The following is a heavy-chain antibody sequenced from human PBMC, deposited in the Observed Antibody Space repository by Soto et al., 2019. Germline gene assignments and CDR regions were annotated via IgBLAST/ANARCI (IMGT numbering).Heavy chain of an antibody. Sequence: ASVKVSCKASGYTFTSYDINWVRQATGQGLEWMGWMNPNSGNTGYAQKFQGRVTMTRNTAISTAYMELSSLRAEDMAVYCCASLDSSGYDAFDIWGQGTMVTVSS. J-gene: IGHJ3*02. CDR3: ASLDSSGYDAFDI. CDR1: GYTFTSYD. D-gene: IGHD3-22*01. CDR2: MNPNSGNT. V-gene: IGHV1-8*01.